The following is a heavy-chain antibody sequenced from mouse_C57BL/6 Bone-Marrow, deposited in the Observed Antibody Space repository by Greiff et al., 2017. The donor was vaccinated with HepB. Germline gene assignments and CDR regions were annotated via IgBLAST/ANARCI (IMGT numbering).Heavy chain of an antibody. CDR3: AREITTVVATSYFDY. Sequence: VQLQQSGPVLVKPGASVKMSCKASGYTFTDYYMNWVKQSHGKSLEWIGVINPYNGGTSYNQTFKGKATLTVDKSSSTAYMELNSLTSEDSAVYYCAREITTVVATSYFDYWGQGTTLTVSS. CDR2: INPYNGGT. V-gene: IGHV1-19*01. D-gene: IGHD1-1*01. CDR1: GYTFTDYY. J-gene: IGHJ2*01.